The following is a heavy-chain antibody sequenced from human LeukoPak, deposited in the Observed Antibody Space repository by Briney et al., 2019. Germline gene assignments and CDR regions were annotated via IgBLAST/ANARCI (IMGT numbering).Heavy chain of an antibody. V-gene: IGHV1-69*01. Sequence: SVTVSGQASRGTFSSYAISWVRQAPAQGLEWMGGIIPIFGKANYQPKFQGRVPITADESTSKAYMKLSSLRSEATAVYYCARATQARLGIQLWLAFDIWGQGTMVTVSS. CDR1: RGTFSSYA. CDR2: IIPIFGKA. D-gene: IGHD5-18*01. CDR3: ARATQARLGIQLWLAFDI. J-gene: IGHJ3*02.